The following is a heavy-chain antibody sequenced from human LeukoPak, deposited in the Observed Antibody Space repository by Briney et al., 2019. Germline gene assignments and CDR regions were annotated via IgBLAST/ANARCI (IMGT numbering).Heavy chain of an antibody. CDR1: GGTFSSYA. J-gene: IGHJ4*02. CDR2: IYPRDGST. CDR3: ARDQEAFDY. Sequence: ASVKVSCKASGGTFSSYAISWVRQAPRQGLEWMGMIYPRDGSTSYAQKFQGRVTVTRDTSTSTVHMELSGLRSEDTAVYYCARDQEAFDYWGQGTLVTVSS. V-gene: IGHV1-46*01.